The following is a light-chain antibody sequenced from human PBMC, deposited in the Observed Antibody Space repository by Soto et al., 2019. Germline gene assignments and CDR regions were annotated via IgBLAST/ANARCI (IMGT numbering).Light chain of an antibody. CDR1: QSVSSSY. Sequence: EIVLTQSPGTLSLSPGERATLSCRASQSVSSSYLAWYQQKPGQAPRLLIYGASSRATGIPDRFSGSGSGTDVTLNISRLEPEHFAVYYCQRYGSSLYTFGQGTKLEIK. J-gene: IGKJ2*01. CDR3: QRYGSSLYT. CDR2: GAS. V-gene: IGKV3-20*01.